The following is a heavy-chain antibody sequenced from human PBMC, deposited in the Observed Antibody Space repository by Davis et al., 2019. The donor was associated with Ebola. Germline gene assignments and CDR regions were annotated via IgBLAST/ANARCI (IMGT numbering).Heavy chain of an antibody. D-gene: IGHD5-18*01. Sequence: MPSETLSLTCTVSGGSISSYYWSWIRQPPGKGLEWIGYIYYSGNTYYNPSLKSRITISVDTSKNQFSLKLSSVTAADTAVYYCARGSTTPMATGLWGQGTLITVSS. V-gene: IGHV4-59*12. CDR1: GGSISSYY. CDR3: ARGSTTPMATGL. J-gene: IGHJ4*02. CDR2: IYYSGNT.